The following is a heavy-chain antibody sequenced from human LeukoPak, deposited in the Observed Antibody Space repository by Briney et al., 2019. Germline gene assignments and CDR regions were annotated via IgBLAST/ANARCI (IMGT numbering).Heavy chain of an antibody. J-gene: IGHJ4*02. V-gene: IGHV3-23*01. CDR3: AKGYYDYVWGSYYFDY. CDR2: ISGSGGST. D-gene: IGHD3-16*01. CDR1: GFTFSSYA. Sequence: GGSLRLSCAASGFTFSSYAMSWVRQAPGKGLEWVSAISGSGGSTYYADSVKGRFTISRDNSRDTLYLQMNSLRAEGTAVYYCAKGYYDYVWGSYYFDYWGQGTLVTVSS.